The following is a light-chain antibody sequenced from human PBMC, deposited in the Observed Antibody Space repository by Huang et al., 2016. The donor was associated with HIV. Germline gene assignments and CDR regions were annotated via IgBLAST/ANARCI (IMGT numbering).Light chain of an antibody. CDR1: QSVNNNY. CDR3: HQYASSPRT. CDR2: GAS. J-gene: IGKJ1*01. V-gene: IGKV3-20*01. Sequence: ENVLTQSPGTLSLSPGERATLSCRASQSVNNNYLAWYQQKPGQAPRLLIYGASSRATGIPDRFFGSGSGTDFTLTISRLEPEDFAVYYCHQYASSPRTFGQGTKVEIK.